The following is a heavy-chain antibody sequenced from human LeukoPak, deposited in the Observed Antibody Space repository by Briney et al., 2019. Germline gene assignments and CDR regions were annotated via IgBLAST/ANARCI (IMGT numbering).Heavy chain of an antibody. CDR2: INHSGST. CDR1: GGSFSGYY. Sequence: PSETLSLTCAVYGGSFSGYYGSWIRQPPGKGLEWIGEINHSGSTNYNPSLKSRVTISVDTSKNQFSLKLSSVTAADTAVYYCARGSLVVRGVPPYRYFDYWGQGTLVTVSS. CDR3: ARGSLVVRGVPPYRYFDY. J-gene: IGHJ4*02. D-gene: IGHD3-10*01. V-gene: IGHV4-34*01.